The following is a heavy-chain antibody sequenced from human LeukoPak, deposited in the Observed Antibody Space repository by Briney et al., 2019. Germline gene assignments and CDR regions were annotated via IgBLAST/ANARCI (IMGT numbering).Heavy chain of an antibody. CDR3: ARDEGDGAAAGLYYFDY. J-gene: IGHJ4*02. CDR1: GYTLNQLS. V-gene: IGHV1-24*01. CDR2: FDPEDGEA. D-gene: IGHD6-13*01. Sequence: ASVKVSCKVSGYTLNQLSMDWVRQAPGKGLEWMGGFDPEDGEAVYAQKFQGRVTMTEDTSTDTAYMELSSLRSEDTAVYYCARDEGDGAAAGLYYFDYWGQGTLVTVSS.